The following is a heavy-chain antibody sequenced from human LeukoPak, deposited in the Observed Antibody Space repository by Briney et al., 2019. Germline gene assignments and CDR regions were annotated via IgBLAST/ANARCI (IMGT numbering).Heavy chain of an antibody. D-gene: IGHD3-3*01. CDR3: ARRTDFWSGLINY. CDR2: TFYSGST. V-gene: IGHV4-39*01. Sequence: TSETLSLACTVSGGSISRSSYYWGWIRQPPGKGLEWIGSTFYSGSTYYNPSLKSRVTISVDTSKNQFSLKLSSVTAADTAVYYCARRTDFWSGLINYWGQGTLVTVSS. J-gene: IGHJ4*02. CDR1: GGSISRSSYY.